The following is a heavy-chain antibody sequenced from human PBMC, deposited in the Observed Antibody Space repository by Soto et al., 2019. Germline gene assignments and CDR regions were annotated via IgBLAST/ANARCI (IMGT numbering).Heavy chain of an antibody. CDR3: ARSGNYRLDC. J-gene: IGHJ4*02. CDR2: ISTSGSSI. Sequence: EVQLVESGGGLVQPGGSLRLSCAACGFSFSNHNMNLVRQAPGKGLEWISYISTSGSSIYYADSVKGRFTISRDNAKNSLYLQMNSLRAEDTAVYYCARSGNYRLDCWGQGTLVTVSS. V-gene: IGHV3-48*01. CDR1: GFSFSNHN. D-gene: IGHD1-26*01.